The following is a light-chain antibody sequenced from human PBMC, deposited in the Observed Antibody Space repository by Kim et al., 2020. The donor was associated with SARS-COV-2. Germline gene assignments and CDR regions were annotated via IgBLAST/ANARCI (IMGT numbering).Light chain of an antibody. CDR2: QAS. CDR3: QQSNSYST. CDR1: QSIGSW. Sequence: SACVGDTVIITCRASQSIGSWLAWYQKKPGKAPNLLIYQASSLQSGVPSRFSGSGSGTEFTLTISSLQPDDFATYYCQQSNSYSTFGPGTKVDIK. J-gene: IGKJ3*01. V-gene: IGKV1-5*03.